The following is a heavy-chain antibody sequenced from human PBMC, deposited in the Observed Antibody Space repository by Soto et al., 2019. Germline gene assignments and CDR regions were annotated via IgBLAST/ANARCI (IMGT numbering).Heavy chain of an antibody. D-gene: IGHD3-22*01. CDR2: IYYSGST. CDR3: ARENYYDRSSYLDY. CDR1: GGSISSGGYY. J-gene: IGHJ4*02. V-gene: IGHV4-31*03. Sequence: PSETLSLTCTVSGGSISSGGYYWSWIRQHPGKGLEWIGYIYYSGSTYYNPSLKSRLTISVDTSKNQFSLKLSSVTAADTAVYYGARENYYDRSSYLDYWGQGTLVTVSS.